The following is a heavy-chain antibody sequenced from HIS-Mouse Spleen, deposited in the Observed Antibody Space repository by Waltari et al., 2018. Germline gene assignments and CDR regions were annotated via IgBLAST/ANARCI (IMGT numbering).Heavy chain of an antibody. Sequence: QVQLVESGGGVVQPGRSLRLSCAASGFTFSSYAMHWVRQAPGKGLELVAVISYDGSNKYYADSVKGRFTISRDNSKNTLYLQMNSLRAEDTAVYYCARDQGGYQMRPFDAFDIWGQGTMVTVSS. D-gene: IGHD5-12*01. CDR1: GFTFSSYA. CDR3: ARDQGGYQMRPFDAFDI. CDR2: ISYDGSNK. V-gene: IGHV3-30-3*01. J-gene: IGHJ3*02.